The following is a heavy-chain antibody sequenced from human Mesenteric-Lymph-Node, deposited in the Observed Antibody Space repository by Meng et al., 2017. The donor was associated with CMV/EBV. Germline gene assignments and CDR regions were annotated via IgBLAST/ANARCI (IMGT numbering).Heavy chain of an antibody. CDR2: IYYSGST. CDR3: ARSVWVGYCGGCRWFDP. Sequence: SETLSLTCTVSGDSVNSGTYYWTWIRQPPGKELEYIGYIYYSGSTNYNPSLKSRVTISVDTSKNQFSLKLSSVTAADTAVYYCARSVWVGYCGGCRWFDPWGQGTLVTVSS. D-gene: IGHD2-21*01. J-gene: IGHJ5*02. V-gene: IGHV4-61*01. CDR1: GDSVNSGTYY.